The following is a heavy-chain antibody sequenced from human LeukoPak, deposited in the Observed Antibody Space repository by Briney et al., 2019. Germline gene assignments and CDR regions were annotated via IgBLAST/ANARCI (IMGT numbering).Heavy chain of an antibody. CDR1: GGTFSSYA. J-gene: IGHJ4*02. CDR3: ARGCSSSFLDY. V-gene: IGHV1-69*01. Sequence: GASVKVSCKASGGTFSSYAISWVRQAPGQGLEWMGGIIPIFGTANYAQKFQGRVTITADESTSTAYMERSSQRSEDTAVYYCARGCSSSFLDYWGQGTLVTVSS. CDR2: IIPIFGTA. D-gene: IGHD6-6*01.